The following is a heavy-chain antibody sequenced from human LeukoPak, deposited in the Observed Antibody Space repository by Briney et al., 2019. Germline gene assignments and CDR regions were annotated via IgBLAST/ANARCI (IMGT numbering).Heavy chain of an antibody. D-gene: IGHD3-16*01. Sequence: GGSLRLSRAASGFTFSSNYMSWVRQAPGKGLEWVSVIYSGGSTYYADSVKGRFTISRDNSKNTLYLQMDSLRAEDTAVYYCAREGREGGFDYWGQGTLVTVSS. CDR2: IYSGGST. CDR3: AREGREGGFDY. CDR1: GFTFSSNY. V-gene: IGHV3-53*01. J-gene: IGHJ4*02.